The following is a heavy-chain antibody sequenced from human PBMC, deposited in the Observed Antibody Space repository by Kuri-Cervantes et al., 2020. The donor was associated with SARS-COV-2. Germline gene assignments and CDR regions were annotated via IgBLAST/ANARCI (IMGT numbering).Heavy chain of an antibody. Sequence: SETLSLTCTVYGGSIYSTGYYWGWIRQPPGKGLEWIGSIYYSGTTDYSPSLKSRVTVSVDTAKNQFSLKLSSVTAADTAVYYCARLLDIGGGDYWGKGTLVTVSS. CDR1: GGSIYSTGYY. V-gene: IGHV4-39*01. D-gene: IGHD1-1*01. J-gene: IGHJ4*02. CDR3: ARLLDIGGGDY. CDR2: IYYSGTT.